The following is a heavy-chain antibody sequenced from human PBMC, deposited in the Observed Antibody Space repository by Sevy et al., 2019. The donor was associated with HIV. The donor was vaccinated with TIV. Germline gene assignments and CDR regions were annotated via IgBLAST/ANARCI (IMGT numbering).Heavy chain of an antibody. CDR2: ISGSGGST. CDR3: AKGGPMYYDILTGPPGLDV. J-gene: IGHJ6*04. CDR1: EFTFSSYA. Sequence: GGSLRLSCAASEFTFSSYAMSWVRQAPGKGLEWVSAISGSGGSTYYADSVKGRFTISRDNSKNTLYLQMNSLRAEDTAVYYCAKGGPMYYDILTGPPGLDVWGKGTTVTVSS. D-gene: IGHD3-9*01. V-gene: IGHV3-23*01.